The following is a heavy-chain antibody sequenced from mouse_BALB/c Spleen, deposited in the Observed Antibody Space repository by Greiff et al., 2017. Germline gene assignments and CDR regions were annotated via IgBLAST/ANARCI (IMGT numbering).Heavy chain of an antibody. D-gene: IGHD1-1*01. CDR1: GYTFTSYW. J-gene: IGHJ3*01. CDR3: ARGDYGSSLAY. V-gene: IGHV1-69*02. Sequence: QVQLQQSGAELVKPGASVKLSCKASGYTFTSYWMHWVKQRPGQGLEWIGEIDPSDSYTNYNQKFKGKATLTVDKSSSTAYMQLSSLTSEDSAVYYCARGDYGSSLAYWDQGTLVTVSA. CDR2: IDPSDSYT.